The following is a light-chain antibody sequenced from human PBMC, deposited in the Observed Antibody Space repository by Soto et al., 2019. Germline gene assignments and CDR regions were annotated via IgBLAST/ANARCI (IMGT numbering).Light chain of an antibody. V-gene: IGKV3-20*01. J-gene: IGKJ5*01. CDR3: QQYGSSSIT. CDR2: GAS. CDR1: QSVGSIY. Sequence: EIVLTQSPGTLSLSPGERATLSCRASQSVGSIYLAWYQQRPGQAPRLLIYGASNRATGIPVRFSGSGSGTDFTLTISGLEPDDFAVYYCQQYGSSSITFGQGTRLEIK.